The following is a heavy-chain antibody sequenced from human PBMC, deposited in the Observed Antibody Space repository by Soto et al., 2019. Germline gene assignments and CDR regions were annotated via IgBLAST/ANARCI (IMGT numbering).Heavy chain of an antibody. J-gene: IGHJ3*02. Sequence: GGSLRLSCAASGFTFSSYGMHWVRQAPGKGLEWVAVIWYDGSNKYYADSVKGRFTISRDNSKNTLYLQMNSLRAEDTAVYYCARDQVPYSSSWDDHDAFDIWGQGTMVTVSS. CDR1: GFTFSSYG. D-gene: IGHD6-13*01. V-gene: IGHV3-33*01. CDR2: IWYDGSNK. CDR3: ARDQVPYSSSWDDHDAFDI.